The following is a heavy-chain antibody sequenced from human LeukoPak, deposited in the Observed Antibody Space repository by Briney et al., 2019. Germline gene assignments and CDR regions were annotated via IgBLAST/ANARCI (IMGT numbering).Heavy chain of an antibody. CDR1: GFTFDDYA. CDR2: ISWNSGSI. Sequence: GGSLRLSCAASGFTFDDYAMHWVRQAPGKGLEWVSGISWNSGSIGYADFVKGRSTISRDNAKNSLYLQMNSLRAEDTALYYCAKDRGYQLPTYYYYGMDVRGQGTTVTVSS. D-gene: IGHD2-2*01. V-gene: IGHV3-9*01. J-gene: IGHJ6*02. CDR3: AKDRGYQLPTYYYYGMDV.